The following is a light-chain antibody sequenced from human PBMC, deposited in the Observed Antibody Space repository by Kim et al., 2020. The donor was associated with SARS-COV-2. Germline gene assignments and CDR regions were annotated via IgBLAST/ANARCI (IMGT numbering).Light chain of an antibody. CDR1: QSVGTY. J-gene: IGKJ2*01. CDR2: DAS. CDR3: QQRSNWPYT. V-gene: IGKV3-11*01. Sequence: EIVLTQSPATLSLSPGDRATLSCRASQSVGTYLAWFKQKPGQAPSLFIYDASNRVTGIPPTFSGSGSGTDFTLTISSLEPEDFAVYYCQQRSNWPYTFGQGTKLEIK.